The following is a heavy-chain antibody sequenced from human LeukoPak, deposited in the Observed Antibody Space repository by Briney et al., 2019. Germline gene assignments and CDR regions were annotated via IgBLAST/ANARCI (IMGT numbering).Heavy chain of an antibody. J-gene: IGHJ4*02. V-gene: IGHV3-11*01. D-gene: IGHD3-10*01. Sequence: PGGSLRLSCAASGFTFSDYYMSWIRQAPGKGLEWVSYISSSGGTIYYADSVKGRFTISRDNSKNTLYLQMNSLRAEDTAVYYCAKDIGPYMVRGVIIFYWGQGTLVTVSS. CDR3: AKDIGPYMVRGVIIFY. CDR2: ISSSGGTI. CDR1: GFTFSDYY.